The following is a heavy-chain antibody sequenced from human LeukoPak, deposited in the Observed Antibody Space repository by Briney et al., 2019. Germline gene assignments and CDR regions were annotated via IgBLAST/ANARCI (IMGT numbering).Heavy chain of an antibody. CDR3: AKQFLDAN. CDR2: INAVDADT. D-gene: IGHD2-21*01. V-gene: IGHV3-23*01. CDR1: GFLFDTYA. J-gene: IGHJ4*02. Sequence: GGSLILSCEASGFLFDTYAMTWVRQAPGKGLEYVSTINAVDADTYYADSVKGRFTVSRDNSKNTLYLQMNSLRVDDTAVYYCAKQFLDANWGLGTLVTVSS.